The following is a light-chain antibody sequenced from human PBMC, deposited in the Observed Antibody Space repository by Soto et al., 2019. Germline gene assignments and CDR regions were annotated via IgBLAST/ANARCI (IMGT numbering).Light chain of an antibody. J-gene: IGLJ2*01. CDR3: SSYAGRNNFV. CDR1: SSDVGGYNY. V-gene: IGLV2-8*01. CDR2: EVS. Sequence: QSVLTLPPSASGSPGQSVTISCTGTSSDVGGYNYVSWYQQHPGKAPKLMIYEVSKRPSGVPDRFSGSKSGNTASLTVSGLEAEDEADYYCSSYAGRNNFVFGGGTKLTVL.